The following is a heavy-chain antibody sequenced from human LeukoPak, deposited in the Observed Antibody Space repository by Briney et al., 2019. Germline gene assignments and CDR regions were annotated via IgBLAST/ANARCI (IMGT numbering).Heavy chain of an antibody. D-gene: IGHD3-3*01. J-gene: IGHJ4*02. CDR3: AKDETPNTGVVIISYFDY. CDR1: GFTFSSYA. V-gene: IGHV3-23*01. CDR2: ISGSGGST. Sequence: PGGSLRLSCAASGFTFSSYAMSWVRQAPGKGLEWVSAISGSGGSTYYADSVKGRFTISRDNSKSTLYLQMNSLRAEDTAVYYCAKDETPNTGVVIISYFDYWGQGTLVTVSS.